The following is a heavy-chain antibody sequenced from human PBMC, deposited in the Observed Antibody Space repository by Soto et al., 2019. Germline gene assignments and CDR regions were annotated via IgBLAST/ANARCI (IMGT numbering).Heavy chain of an antibody. Sequence: EVQLLESXGGXXXXXXXLRLSXXAXGFXFXSYAMSWVRQAPGKGLEWVSAISGSGGSTYYADSVKGRFTISRDNSHNTLYLQMNSLRAEDTAVYYCGDYRGGIVRGDYWGQGTLVTVSS. CDR2: ISGSGGST. J-gene: IGHJ4*02. CDR1: GFXFXSYA. V-gene: IGHV3-23*01. CDR3: GDYRGGIVRGDY. D-gene: IGHD2-8*01.